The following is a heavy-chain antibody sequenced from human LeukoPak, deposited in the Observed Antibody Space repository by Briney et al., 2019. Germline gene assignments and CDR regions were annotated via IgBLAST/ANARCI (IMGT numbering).Heavy chain of an antibody. CDR2: ISAYNGNT. CDR1: GYTFTSYG. CDR3: ARVWDSDSSGYDDY. Sequence: ASVKVSCKASGYTFTSYGISWVRQAPGQGLEWMGWISAYNGNTNYEQKLQGRVTMTTDTSTSTDYMELRSLRSDDTAVYYCARVWDSDSSGYDDYWGQGTLVTVSS. V-gene: IGHV1-18*01. J-gene: IGHJ4*02. D-gene: IGHD3-22*01.